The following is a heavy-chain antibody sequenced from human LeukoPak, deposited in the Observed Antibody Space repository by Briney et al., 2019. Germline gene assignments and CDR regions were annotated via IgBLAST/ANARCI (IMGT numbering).Heavy chain of an antibody. V-gene: IGHV3-64*01. CDR1: GFTFSNYA. CDR3: ARWSPQSYGKYYLDS. D-gene: IGHD1-26*01. Sequence: GGSLRLSCAASGFTFSNYAMHWVRQAPGKGLEYVSAISSYGDSTYYANSVKGRFTISRDNAKNSLYLQMNSLSAEDTAVYYCARWSPQSYGKYYLDSWGQGTLVTVSS. J-gene: IGHJ4*02. CDR2: ISSYGDST.